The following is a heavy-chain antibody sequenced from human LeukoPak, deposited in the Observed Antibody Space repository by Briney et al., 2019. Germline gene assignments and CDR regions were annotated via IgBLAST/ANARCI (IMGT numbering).Heavy chain of an antibody. CDR1: GFTFSSYG. CDR2: IWYDGSNK. J-gene: IGHJ4*02. V-gene: IGHV3-33*01. CDR3: ARERDGRFFDY. Sequence: GGSLRLSCAASGFTFSSYGMHWVRQAPGKGLEWVAVIWYDGSNKYYGDSVKGRFTISRDNSKNSLHLQMNTLRAEDTAVYYCARERDGRFFDYWGQGTLVTVSS. D-gene: IGHD5-24*01.